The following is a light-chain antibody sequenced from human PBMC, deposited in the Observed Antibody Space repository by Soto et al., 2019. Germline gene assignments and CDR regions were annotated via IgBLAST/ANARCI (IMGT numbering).Light chain of an antibody. CDR1: QSFSSW. J-gene: IGKJ4*01. V-gene: IGKV1-5*03. Sequence: DIQMTQSPSTLSASVGDRVTITCRASQSFSSWLAWYQQKPGKAPKLLIYKTSTLESGVPSRFSGSGSGTEFTLTISSLQHDDFATYYCQQYNSNPLTFGGGTKVEIK. CDR2: KTS. CDR3: QQYNSNPLT.